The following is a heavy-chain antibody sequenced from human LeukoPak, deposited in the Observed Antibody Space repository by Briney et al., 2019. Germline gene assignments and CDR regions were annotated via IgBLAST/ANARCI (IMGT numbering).Heavy chain of an antibody. CDR1: GYTFTSYD. Sequence: ASVKVSCKASGYTFTSYDINWVRQATGQGLEWMGWMNPNSGNTGYAQKFQGRVTMTRNTSISTAYMELSSLRSEDTAVYYCARGAAHYDFRSGLYYYYGMDVWGQGTTVTVSS. CDR3: ARGAAHYDFRSGLYYYYGMDV. CDR2: MNPNSGNT. D-gene: IGHD3-3*01. V-gene: IGHV1-8*01. J-gene: IGHJ6*02.